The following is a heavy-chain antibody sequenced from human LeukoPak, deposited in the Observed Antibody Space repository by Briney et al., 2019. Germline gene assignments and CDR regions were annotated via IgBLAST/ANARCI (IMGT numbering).Heavy chain of an antibody. CDR2: LYYTGSS. D-gene: IGHD2-15*01. J-gene: IGHJ5*02. Sequence: PSQTLSLTCTVSGASITSGGYYWSWIRQHPQRGLEWIGYLYYTGSSFYNPSLKSRVTISVDASENQFSLNLNSVTAADTAVYYCATKPGYCSGGSCYSQNGNWFDPWGQGTLVTVSS. CDR3: ATKPGYCSGGSCYSQNGNWFDP. CDR1: GASITSGGYY. V-gene: IGHV4-31*03.